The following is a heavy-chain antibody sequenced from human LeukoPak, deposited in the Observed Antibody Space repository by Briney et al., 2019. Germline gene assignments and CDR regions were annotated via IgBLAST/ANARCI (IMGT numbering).Heavy chain of an antibody. V-gene: IGHV3-7*01. CDR2: IKQDGSEK. D-gene: IGHD3-10*02. CDR3: ATMFSMARSPFDY. J-gene: IGHJ4*02. CDR1: GFTFDNYW. Sequence: PGGSLRLSCEASGFTFDNYWMSWVRQAPGKGLEWVANIKQDGSEKNYVDSVKGRFTISRDNAKNSLFLQMNSLRAEDTAVYYCATMFSMARSPFDYWGQGTLVTVSS.